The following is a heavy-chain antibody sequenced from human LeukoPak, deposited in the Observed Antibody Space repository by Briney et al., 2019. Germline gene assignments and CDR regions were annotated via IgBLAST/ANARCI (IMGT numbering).Heavy chain of an antibody. Sequence: GGSLRLSCAASGFTFSSYAMHWVRQAPGKGLEWVAVISYDGSNKYYADSVKGRFTISRDNSKNTLYLQMNSLRAEDTAVYYCARDRDCSGGSCYSTLFVYWGQGTLVTVSS. J-gene: IGHJ4*02. CDR1: GFTFSSYA. CDR3: ARDRDCSGGSCYSTLFVY. V-gene: IGHV3-30-3*01. D-gene: IGHD2-15*01. CDR2: ISYDGSNK.